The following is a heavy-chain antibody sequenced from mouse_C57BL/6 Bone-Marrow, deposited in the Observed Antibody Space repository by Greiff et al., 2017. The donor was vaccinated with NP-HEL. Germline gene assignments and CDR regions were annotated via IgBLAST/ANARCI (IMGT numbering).Heavy chain of an antibody. CDR3: AWIGSNYKYYYAMDD. CDR1: GYTFTSYW. D-gene: IGHD2-5*01. Sequence: QVQLQQPGAELVKPGASVKVSCKASGYTFTSYWMHWVKQRPGQGLEWIGRIHPSDSDTNYNQKFKGKATLTVDKSSSTAYMQLSSLTSEDSAVYYCAWIGSNYKYYYAMDDWGQGTSVTVSS. J-gene: IGHJ4*01. CDR2: IHPSDSDT. V-gene: IGHV1-74*01.